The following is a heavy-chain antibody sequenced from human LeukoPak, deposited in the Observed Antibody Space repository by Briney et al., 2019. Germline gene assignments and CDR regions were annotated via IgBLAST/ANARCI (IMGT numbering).Heavy chain of an antibody. J-gene: IGHJ4*02. CDR1: GGSFSGYY. V-gene: IGHV4-34*01. CDR3: ARVLSHRNIAVAGVVEDY. CDR2: INHSGST. Sequence: SETLSLTCAVYGGSFSGYYWSWIRQPPGKGLEWIGEINHSGSTNYNPSLKSRVTISVDTSKNQFSLKLSSVTAADTAVYYCARVLSHRNIAVAGVVEDYWGQGTLVTVSS. D-gene: IGHD6-19*01.